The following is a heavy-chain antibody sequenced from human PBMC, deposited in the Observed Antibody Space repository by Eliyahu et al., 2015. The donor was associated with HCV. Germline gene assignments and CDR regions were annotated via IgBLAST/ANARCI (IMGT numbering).Heavy chain of an antibody. V-gene: IGHV1-3*01. CDR2: INAAKGNT. CDR1: GYSFSTFA. D-gene: IGHD2-15*01. CDR3: ARGSLGYCSYSTCLKDHFYHGMDV. Sequence: QVQLVQSGAEARKPGASVKLSCEASGYSFSTFAIYWVRQAPGQRLEWMGWINAAKGNTKYSDKFQGRVSLTRDTSANTAYMELSSLRSEDTAVYYCARGSLGYCSYSTCLKDHFYHGMDVWGQGTTVTVSS. J-gene: IGHJ6*02.